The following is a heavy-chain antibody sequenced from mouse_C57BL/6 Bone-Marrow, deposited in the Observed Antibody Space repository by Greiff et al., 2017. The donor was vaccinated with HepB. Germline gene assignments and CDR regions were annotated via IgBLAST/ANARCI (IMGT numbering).Heavy chain of an antibody. V-gene: IGHV14-4*01. J-gene: IGHJ3*01. CDR2: IDPENGDP. Sequence: VQLQQSGAELVRPGASVKLSCTASGFNIKDDYMHWVKQRPEQGLEWIGWIDPENGDPEYASKFQGKATITADTSSTTAYLQPSSLPSEDTAVYYCTTHGNYLAWLAYWGQGTLVTVSA. CDR1: GFNIKDDY. D-gene: IGHD2-1*01. CDR3: TTHGNYLAWLAY.